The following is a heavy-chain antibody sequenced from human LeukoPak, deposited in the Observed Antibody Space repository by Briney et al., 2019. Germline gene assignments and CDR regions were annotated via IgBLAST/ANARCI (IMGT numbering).Heavy chain of an antibody. D-gene: IGHD4-23*01. J-gene: IGHJ4*02. V-gene: IGHV4-31*11. Sequence: PSQTLSLTCAVSGGSISSGGYSWSWIRQPPGKGLEWIGYIYYSGSTYYNPSLKSRVTISVDTSKNQFSLKLSSVTAADTAVYYCARVYGGNSGYYFDYWGQGTLVTVSS. CDR3: ARVYGGNSGYYFDY. CDR2: IYYSGST. CDR1: GGSISSGGYS.